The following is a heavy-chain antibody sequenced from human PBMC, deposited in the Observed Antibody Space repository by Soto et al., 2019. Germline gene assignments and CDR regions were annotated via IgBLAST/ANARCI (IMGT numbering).Heavy chain of an antibody. D-gene: IGHD2-21*02. CDR2: IYPGDSDT. Sequence: GESLKISCKGSGYSFTSYWIGWVRQMPGKGLEWMGIIYPGDSDTRYSPSFQGQVTISADKSISTAYLQWSSLKASDTAMYYCARFFSSRWLPRFNYYYYGMDVWGQGTTVTVSS. J-gene: IGHJ6*02. CDR1: GYSFTSYW. CDR3: ARFFSSRWLPRFNYYYYGMDV. V-gene: IGHV5-51*01.